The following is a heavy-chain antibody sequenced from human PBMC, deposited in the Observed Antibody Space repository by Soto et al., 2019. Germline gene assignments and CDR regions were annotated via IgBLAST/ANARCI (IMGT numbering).Heavy chain of an antibody. CDR1: GFIFSNYV. D-gene: IGHD1-26*01. J-gene: IGHJ4*02. CDR2: FSDSVGTS. V-gene: IGHV3-23*04. CDR3: AKRPRALLTFDY. Sequence: EVQLVDSGGGLVQPGGSLRLSCAAPGFIFSNYVMSWVRQAPGKGLEWVSSFSDSVGTSYYADSVKGRFTISRDNSKNTLYLQMNSLRAEDTAIYYCAKRPRALLTFDYWGQGTLVTVSS.